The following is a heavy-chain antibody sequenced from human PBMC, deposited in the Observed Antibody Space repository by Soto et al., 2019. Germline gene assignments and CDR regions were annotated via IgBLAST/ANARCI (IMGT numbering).Heavy chain of an antibody. CDR3: ARQYYDILTGYYNSYYYYGMGV. Sequence: SVKVSCKASGGTFSSYAISWVRQAPGQGLEWMGGIIPIFGTANYAQKFQGRVTITADESTSTAYMELSSLRSEDTAVHYCARQYYDILTGYYNSYYYYGMGVWGQGTTVTVSS. CDR1: GGTFSSYA. V-gene: IGHV1-69*13. D-gene: IGHD3-9*01. J-gene: IGHJ6*02. CDR2: IIPIFGTA.